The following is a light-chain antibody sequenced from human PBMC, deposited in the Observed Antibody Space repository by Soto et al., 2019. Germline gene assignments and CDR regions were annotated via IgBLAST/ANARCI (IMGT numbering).Light chain of an antibody. J-gene: IGKJ1*01. CDR3: QQYNNWPWT. Sequence: EILMTQSPGTLSVSPGERVTLSCRASQSVSSKLVWYQRKPGQSPRLLIYDASTRATGMPGRFSGSGSGTEFTLTISSLQSEDFAVYYCQQYNNWPWTFGQGTKVDIK. CDR2: DAS. CDR1: QSVSSK. V-gene: IGKV3-15*01.